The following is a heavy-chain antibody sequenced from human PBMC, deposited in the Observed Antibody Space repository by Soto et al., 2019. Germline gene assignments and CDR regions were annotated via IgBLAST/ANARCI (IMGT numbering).Heavy chain of an antibody. D-gene: IGHD1-1*01. J-gene: IGHJ4*02. V-gene: IGHV1-2*04. CDR3: ARAGWNIPFDY. CDR1: GHTFTGYY. Sequence: QVPLVQWGGEVKKPGASVKVSCKASGHTFTGYYMHWVRRAPGQGLEWMGGINPNRGGTNYAQKFQGWVTMTRDTSISPAYMELSRLRSDDTAVYYCARAGWNIPFDYWGQGTLVTVSS. CDR2: INPNRGGT.